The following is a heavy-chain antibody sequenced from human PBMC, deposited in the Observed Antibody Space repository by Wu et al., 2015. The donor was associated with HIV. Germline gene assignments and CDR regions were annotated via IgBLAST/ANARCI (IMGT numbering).Heavy chain of an antibody. CDR3: ARTLTVSGFDY. CDR1: GYTFSDYY. J-gene: IGHJ4*02. CDR2: INPNSGGT. D-gene: IGHD2-8*01. V-gene: IGHV1-2*02. Sequence: QAQLVQSGAEVKKPGASVRVSCKASGYTFSDYYIHWVRQAPGQGLEWMGWINPNSGGTNYAQKFQGRVTMTRDTSISTAYMELSRLRSDDTAVYYCARTLTVSGFDYWGQGTLVTVSS.